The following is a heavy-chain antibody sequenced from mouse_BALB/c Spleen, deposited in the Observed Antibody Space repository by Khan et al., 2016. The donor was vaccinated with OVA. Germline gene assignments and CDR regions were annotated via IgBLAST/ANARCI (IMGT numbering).Heavy chain of an antibody. CDR1: GYTFTNYW. J-gene: IGHJ2*01. Sequence: QVQLKQSGAELAKPGASVKMSCKASGYTFTNYWILWVKQRPVQGLEWIGFINPSTAYTEYNQNFKDKATLTADKSSRTAYMQLSSLTSEDTAVYYCAKRSLRWDFDYWGQGTTVTVSS. D-gene: IGHD1-1*01. CDR3: AKRSLRWDFDY. CDR2: INPSTAYT. V-gene: IGHV1-7*01.